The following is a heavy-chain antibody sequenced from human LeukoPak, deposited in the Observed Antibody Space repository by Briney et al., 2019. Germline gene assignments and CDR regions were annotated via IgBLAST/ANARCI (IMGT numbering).Heavy chain of an antibody. Sequence: KSSETLSLTCTVSGYSISSGYYWGWIRQPPGKGLEWIGSIYHSGSTYYNPSLKSRVTMSVDTSKNQFSLKLSSVTAADTAVYYCASYYGSGTTLVGYWGQGTLVTVSS. J-gene: IGHJ4*02. V-gene: IGHV4-38-2*02. D-gene: IGHD3-10*01. CDR2: IYHSGST. CDR1: GYSISSGYY. CDR3: ASYYGSGTTLVGY.